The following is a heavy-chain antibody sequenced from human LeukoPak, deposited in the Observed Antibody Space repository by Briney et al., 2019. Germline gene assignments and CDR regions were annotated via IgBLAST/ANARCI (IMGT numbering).Heavy chain of an antibody. CDR1: GYTFTGYY. V-gene: IGHV1-2*02. CDR2: INPNSGGT. D-gene: IGHD6-13*01. Sequence: ASVKVSCKASGYTFTGYYMHWVRQAPGQGLEWMGWINPNSGGTNYAQKFQGRVTMTRDTSISTAYMELSRLRSDDTAVYYCARGEAAAGHYYYYMDVWGKGTTVTVSS. CDR3: ARGEAAAGHYYYYMDV. J-gene: IGHJ6*03.